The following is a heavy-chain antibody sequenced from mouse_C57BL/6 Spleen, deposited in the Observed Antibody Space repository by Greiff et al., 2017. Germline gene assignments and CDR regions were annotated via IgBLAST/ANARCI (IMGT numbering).Heavy chain of an antibody. CDR3: ARSGDYHYFDY. CDR2: INPSTGGT. J-gene: IGHJ2*01. CDR1: GYSFTGYY. Sequence: EVQLQQSGPELVKPGASVQISCKASGYSFTGYYMNWVKQSPEKSLEWIGEINPSTGGTTYNQKFKAKATLTVDKSSSTAYMQLKSLTSEDSAVYYCARSGDYHYFDYWGQGTTLTVSS. V-gene: IGHV1-42*01. D-gene: IGHD2-4*01.